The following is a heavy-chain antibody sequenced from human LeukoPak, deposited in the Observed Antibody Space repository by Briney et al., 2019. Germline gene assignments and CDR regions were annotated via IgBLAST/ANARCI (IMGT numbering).Heavy chain of an antibody. CDR2: INPNSGGT. CDR1: GYSFNDKY. CDR3: ARVFHPYYYDSRGYKVVSDYYYYYMDV. V-gene: IGHV1-2*02. J-gene: IGHJ6*03. Sequence: GASVKVSCKASGYSFNDKYLHWVRQAPGQGLEWMGSINPNSGGTNYAQKFQGRVTMTTDTSMSTAYMELSRLTSDDTAVYFCARVFHPYYYDSRGYKVVSDYYYYYMDVWGKGTTVTVSS. D-gene: IGHD3-22*01.